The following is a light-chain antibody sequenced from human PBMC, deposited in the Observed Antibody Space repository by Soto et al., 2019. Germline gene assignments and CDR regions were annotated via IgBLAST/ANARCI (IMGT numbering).Light chain of an antibody. CDR2: DTS. CDR1: QSVRNK. V-gene: IGKV3-15*01. CDR3: QQYNIWRSIT. J-gene: IGKJ5*01. Sequence: EIVVTPSQATLSVSPCEGATLSSRVSQSVRNKVAWYQHTPGQTPRVIIYDTSTRAAGIPARFSGSGYGTYFTLTISSLQSEDFAVYYCQQYNIWRSITFGQGTRLEIK.